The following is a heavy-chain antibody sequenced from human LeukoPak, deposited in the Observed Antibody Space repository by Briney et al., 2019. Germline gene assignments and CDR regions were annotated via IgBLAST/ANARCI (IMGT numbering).Heavy chain of an antibody. CDR2: MSPNSGNT. V-gene: IGHV1-8*01. J-gene: IGHJ6*02. CDR3: ARGFSTGFFYYAMDV. Sequence: ASVKVSCKTSGCTFTSYDFNWVRQATGQGLEWMGWMSPNSGNTGYAQKFQGRVTMTRNTSISTAYLELSSLTSEDTAVYYCARGFSTGFFYYAMDVWGQGTTVTVSS. D-gene: IGHD3-9*01. CDR1: GCTFTSYD.